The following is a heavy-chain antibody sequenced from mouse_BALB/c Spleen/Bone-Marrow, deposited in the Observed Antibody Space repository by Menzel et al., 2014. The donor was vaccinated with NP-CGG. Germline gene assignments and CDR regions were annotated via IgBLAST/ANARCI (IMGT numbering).Heavy chain of an antibody. J-gene: IGHJ1*01. D-gene: IGHD1-1*01. CDR3: ARDSYYYGSSYWYFDV. Sequence: EVMLVESGGGLVKPGRSLKLSCAASGFTFSDYYMYWVRQTPEKGLEWVATISDGGSYTYYPDSVKGRFTISRDNAKNSLYLQMTSLKSEDTAMYYCARDSYYYGSSYWYFDVWGAGTTVTVSS. CDR2: ISDGGSYT. CDR1: GFTFSDYY. V-gene: IGHV5-4*02.